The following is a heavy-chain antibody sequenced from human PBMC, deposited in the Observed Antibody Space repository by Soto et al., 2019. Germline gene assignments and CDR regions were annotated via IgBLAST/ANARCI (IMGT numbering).Heavy chain of an antibody. Sequence: GGSLRLSCEASGFTFGDFYMNWIRQAPGKGLECVSYISNSGGDTYYADSVKGRFTISRDNAKNSLYLQMSSLRAEDTAVYYCASDITSCTNGVCYFSEHGVYWGQGALVTVSS. CDR3: ASDITSCTNGVCYFSEHGVY. CDR1: GFTFGDFY. V-gene: IGHV3-11*01. J-gene: IGHJ4*02. CDR2: ISNSGGDT. D-gene: IGHD2-8*01.